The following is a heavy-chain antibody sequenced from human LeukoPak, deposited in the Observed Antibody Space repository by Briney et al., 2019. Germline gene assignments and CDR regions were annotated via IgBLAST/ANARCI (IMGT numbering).Heavy chain of an antibody. CDR3: AKDFNAYCSSSSCYPYYFDY. J-gene: IGHJ4*02. V-gene: IGHV4-39*07. CDR2: IHYSGAT. D-gene: IGHD2-2*01. CDR1: GGSISSGNYH. Sequence: SETLSLTCTVSGGSISSGNYHWGWIRQPPGKGLEWIASIHYSGATYYHPSLKSRVTISVDTSRNQFSLKLSSVTAADTAVYYCAKDFNAYCSSSSCYPYYFDYWGQGTLVTVSS.